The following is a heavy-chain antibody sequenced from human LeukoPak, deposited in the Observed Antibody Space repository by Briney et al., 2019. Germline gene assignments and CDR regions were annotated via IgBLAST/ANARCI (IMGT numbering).Heavy chain of an antibody. Sequence: GGSLRLSCAASGFTFSSYNMNWVRQAPGEGLEWVSSISGSSSYIYYADSVKGRFTISRDNAKNSLYLQMNSLRAGDTAVYYCARGSGFGELTHSSGGYYYMDVWGKGTTVTISS. CDR2: ISGSSSYI. CDR3: ARGSGFGELTHSSGGYYYMDV. V-gene: IGHV3-21*01. J-gene: IGHJ6*03. CDR1: GFTFSSYN. D-gene: IGHD3-10*01.